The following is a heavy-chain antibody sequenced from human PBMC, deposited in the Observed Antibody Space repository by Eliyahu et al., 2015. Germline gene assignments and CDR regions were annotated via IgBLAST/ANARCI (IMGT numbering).Heavy chain of an antibody. CDR2: INAGNGNT. CDR3: ARDNWNYYGSGSYYGYYYYYYMDV. D-gene: IGHD3-10*01. V-gene: IGHV1-3*01. CDR1: GYXFXSYA. Sequence: QVQLVQSGAEVKKPXASVKVSCKASGYXFXSYAMHWFRXAPGKRLGWMGWINAGNGNTKYSQKFQGRVTITRDTSASTAYMELSSLRSEDTAVYYCARDNWNYYGSGSYYGYYYYYYMDVWGKGTTVTVSS. J-gene: IGHJ6*03.